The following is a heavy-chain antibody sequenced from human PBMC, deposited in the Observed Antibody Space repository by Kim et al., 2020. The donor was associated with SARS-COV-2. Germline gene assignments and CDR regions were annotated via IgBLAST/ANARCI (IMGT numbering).Heavy chain of an antibody. V-gene: IGHV3-30*07. CDR3: ARDRLGGSGSYIDY. D-gene: IGHD3-10*01. J-gene: IGHJ4*02. Sequence: ADSVKGLFTISRDKSKSTLYLQMNSLRADDTALYYCARDRLGGSGSYIDYWGQGTLVTVSS.